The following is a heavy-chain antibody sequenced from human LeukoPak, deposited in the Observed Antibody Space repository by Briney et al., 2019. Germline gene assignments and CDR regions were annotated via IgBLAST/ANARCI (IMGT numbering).Heavy chain of an antibody. CDR3: ARETGQIDY. Sequence: RASVKVSCKASGYTFIAYLIHWVRQAPGQGLEWLGWINPKSGGTIYAQKFQGRVTMTRDTSMNTAYMELRRLRSDDAAVYYCARETGQIDYWGQGTLVTVSS. D-gene: IGHD1-1*01. CDR2: INPKSGGT. CDR1: GYTFIAYL. J-gene: IGHJ4*02. V-gene: IGHV1-2*02.